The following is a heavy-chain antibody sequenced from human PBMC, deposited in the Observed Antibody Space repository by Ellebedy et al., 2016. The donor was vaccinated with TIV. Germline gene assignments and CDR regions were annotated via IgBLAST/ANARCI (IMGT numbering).Heavy chain of an antibody. CDR1: GFSFSSYW. CDR3: ARGRGGSTGSDYFDY. D-gene: IGHD2-2*01. CDR2: MWYGGINK. J-gene: IGHJ4*02. Sequence: GESLKISCAASGFSFSSYWMHWVRQALGKGLEWVAVMWYGGINKYYTESVKGRLPISRDNSKNTLYLQMNSRRGEDTAVYYCARGRGGSTGSDYFDYWGQGTLVTVSS. V-gene: IGHV3-33*08.